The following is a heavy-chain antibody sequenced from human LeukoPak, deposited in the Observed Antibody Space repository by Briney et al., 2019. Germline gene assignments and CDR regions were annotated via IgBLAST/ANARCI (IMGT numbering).Heavy chain of an antibody. CDR3: ARDPRNGGGQY. V-gene: IGHV1-46*01. D-gene: IGHD1-1*01. J-gene: IGHJ4*02. Sequence: GASVKVPCKASGYTFTSYYMHWVRPAPGQGLEWMGIINPSGGSTNYAQKFQGRVTMTRDTSTSTVYMELSSLRSEDTAVYYCARDPRNGGGQYWGQGTLVTVSS. CDR1: GYTFTSYY. CDR2: INPSGGST.